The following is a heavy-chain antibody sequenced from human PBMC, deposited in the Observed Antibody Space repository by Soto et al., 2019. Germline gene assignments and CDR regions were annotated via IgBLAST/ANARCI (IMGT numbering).Heavy chain of an antibody. CDR2: IIPIFGTA. CDR1: GGTFSSYA. CDR3: ASYKGSIVVVPAAHFYYYYGMDV. D-gene: IGHD2-2*01. Sequence: SVKVSCKASGGTFSSYAISWVRQAPGQGLEWMGGIIPIFGTANYAQKFQGRVTITADESTSTAYMELSSLRSEDTAVYYCASYKGSIVVVPAAHFYYYYGMDVWGK. V-gene: IGHV1-69*13. J-gene: IGHJ6*04.